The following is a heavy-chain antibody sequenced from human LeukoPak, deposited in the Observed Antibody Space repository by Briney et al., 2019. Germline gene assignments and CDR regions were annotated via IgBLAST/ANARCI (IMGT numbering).Heavy chain of an antibody. CDR1: GYSISSGYY. J-gene: IGHJ4*02. V-gene: IGHV4-38-2*02. CDR3: ASPSAAGTVTLDY. Sequence: SETLSLTCTVSGYSISSGYYWGWIRQPPGRGLEWIGSVYHSGSTYYNPSLKSRVTISLDTSKNQFSLKLSSVTAADTAVYYCASPSAAGTVTLDYWGQGTLVTVSS. CDR2: VYHSGST. D-gene: IGHD6-13*01.